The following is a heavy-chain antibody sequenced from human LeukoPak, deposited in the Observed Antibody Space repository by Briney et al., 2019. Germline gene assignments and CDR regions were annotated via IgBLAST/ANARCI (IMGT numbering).Heavy chain of an antibody. J-gene: IGHJ4*02. V-gene: IGHV4-4*07. CDR3: ASSPGGSSWGLFDY. CDR1: GGSISSYY. D-gene: IGHD6-13*01. CDR2: IYTSGST. Sequence: PSETLSLTCTVSGGSISSYYWSWIRQPAGKGLEWIGRIYTSGSTNYNPSLKSRVTMSVDTSKNQFSLKLSSVTAADTAVYYCASSPGGSSWGLFDYWGQGTLVTVSS.